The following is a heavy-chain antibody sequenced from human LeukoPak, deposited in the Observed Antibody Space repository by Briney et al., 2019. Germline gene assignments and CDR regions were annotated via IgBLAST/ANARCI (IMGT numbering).Heavy chain of an antibody. Sequence: SETLSLTCTVSGGSISSYHWSWIRKPAGKGLEWIGRMYTSGSTNYNPSLKSRVTMSVDTSKNQFSLKVSSVTAADTAVYYCARDRRITMTKIGHSTNDYYYYYMDVWGKGTTVTISS. CDR1: GGSISSYH. CDR3: ARDRRITMTKIGHSTNDYYYYYMDV. J-gene: IGHJ6*03. CDR2: MYTSGST. V-gene: IGHV4-4*07. D-gene: IGHD3-22*01.